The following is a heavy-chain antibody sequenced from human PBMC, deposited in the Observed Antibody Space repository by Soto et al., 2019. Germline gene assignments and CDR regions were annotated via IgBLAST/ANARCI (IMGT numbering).Heavy chain of an antibody. Sequence: QVQLVESGGGVVQLGRSLRPSCAASGFTFSSFAMHWVAQAPGKGPEWVAFISYDGSNKYYADSVKGRFTISRDKSKNTLYLQMNSLKTEDTAVYYCAAGFSSGWFPFDYWGQGTLVTVSS. CDR2: ISYDGSNK. V-gene: IGHV3-30*03. CDR1: GFTFSSFA. J-gene: IGHJ4*02. D-gene: IGHD6-19*01. CDR3: AAGFSSGWFPFDY.